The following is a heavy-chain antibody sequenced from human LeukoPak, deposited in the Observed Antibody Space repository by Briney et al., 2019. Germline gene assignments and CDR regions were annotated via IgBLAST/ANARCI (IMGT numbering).Heavy chain of an antibody. CDR1: GFTFSSYS. CDR3: AKDRIRGGVGWFDP. CDR2: ISSSSSTI. Sequence: PGGSLRLSCAASGFTFSSYSMNWVRQAPGKGLEWVSYISSSSSTIYYADSVKGRFTVSRDNAKNTLDLQMNSLRAEDTAVYYCAKDRIRGGVGWFDPWGQGTLVTVSS. J-gene: IGHJ5*02. D-gene: IGHD3-10*01. V-gene: IGHV3-48*01.